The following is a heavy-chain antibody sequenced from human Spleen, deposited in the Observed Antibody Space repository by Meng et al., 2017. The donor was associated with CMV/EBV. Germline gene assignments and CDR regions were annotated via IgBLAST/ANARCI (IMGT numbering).Heavy chain of an antibody. J-gene: IGHJ6*02. CDR3: ARGWANYYTMDV. D-gene: IGHD7-27*01. CDR2: INHSGST. CDR1: GGSFSGYY. V-gene: IGHV4-34*01. Sequence: SETLSLTCAVYGGSFSGYYWRWIRQPPGKGLEWIGEINHSGSTNYNPSLKSRVTISVDTSKNQFSLTLSSVTAADTAVYYCARGWANYYTMDVWGQGTTVTVSS.